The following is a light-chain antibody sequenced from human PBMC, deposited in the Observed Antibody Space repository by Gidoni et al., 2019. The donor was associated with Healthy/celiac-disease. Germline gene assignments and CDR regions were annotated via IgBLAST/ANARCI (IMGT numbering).Light chain of an antibody. J-gene: IGKJ1*01. Sequence: DIQMTQSPSSLSASVGDRVTITCRASQTINNCLNWYQQKPGKAPKLLIYAASSLQSGVPSRFSGRGSGTDFTLTISSLQPEDSATYYCQQSYINPPWTFGQGTKVEVK. CDR1: QTINNC. CDR2: AAS. V-gene: IGKV1-39*01. CDR3: QQSYINPPWT.